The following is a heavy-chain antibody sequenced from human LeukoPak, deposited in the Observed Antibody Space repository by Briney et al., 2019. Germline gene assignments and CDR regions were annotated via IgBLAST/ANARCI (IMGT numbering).Heavy chain of an antibody. J-gene: IGHJ4*02. CDR1: GFTFSSYG. CDR3: ARDGKPYYHDSSGYRPGGD. D-gene: IGHD3-22*01. V-gene: IGHV3-33*01. CDR2: IWYDGSNK. Sequence: GGSLRLSCAAFGFTFSSYGMHWVRQAPGKGLEWVAVIWYDGSNKYYADSVKGRFTISRDNSKNTLYLQMNSLRAEDTAEYYCARDGKPYYHDSSGYRPGGDWGQGTLVTVSS.